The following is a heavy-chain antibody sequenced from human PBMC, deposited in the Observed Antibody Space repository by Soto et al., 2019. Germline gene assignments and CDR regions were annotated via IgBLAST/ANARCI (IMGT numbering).Heavy chain of an antibody. Sequence: EVQLLESGGGLVQPGGSLRLSCAASGFTFSSYAMSWVRQAPGKGLEWVSAISGSGGSTYYADSVKGRFTISRDNSKNTLYPQMNSLRAEDTAVYYCAKSPGYCSSSSCYSRLSHCDYWGQGTLVTVSS. CDR1: GFTFSSYA. CDR3: AKSPGYCSSSSCYSRLSHCDY. CDR2: ISGSGGST. J-gene: IGHJ4*02. D-gene: IGHD2-2*01. V-gene: IGHV3-23*01.